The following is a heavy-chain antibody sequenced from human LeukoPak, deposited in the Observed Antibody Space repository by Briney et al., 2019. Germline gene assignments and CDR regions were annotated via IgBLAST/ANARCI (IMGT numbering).Heavy chain of an antibody. Sequence: GGSLRLSCAASGCTFSSYEMNWVRQAPGKGLEWVSYISSSGSTIYYADSVKGRFTISRDNAKNSLYLQMNSLRAEDTAVYYCASIITGTPFDYWGQGTLVTVSS. V-gene: IGHV3-48*03. D-gene: IGHD1-7*01. CDR3: ASIITGTPFDY. J-gene: IGHJ4*02. CDR2: ISSSGSTI. CDR1: GCTFSSYE.